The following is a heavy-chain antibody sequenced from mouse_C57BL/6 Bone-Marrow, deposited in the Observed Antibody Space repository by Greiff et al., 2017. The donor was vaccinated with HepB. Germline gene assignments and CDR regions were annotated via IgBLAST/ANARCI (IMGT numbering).Heavy chain of an antibody. CDR3: TPGGTPGVYYFDY. CDR2: IRNKANNHAT. CDR1: GFTFSDAW. V-gene: IGHV6-6*01. D-gene: IGHD2-14*01. Sequence: EVQLQESGGGLVQPGGSMKLSCAASGFTFSDAWMDWVRQSPEKGLEWVAEIRNKANNHATYYAESVKGRFTISRDDSNSSVYLQMNSLRAEATGIYYCTPGGTPGVYYFDYWGQGTTLTVSS. J-gene: IGHJ2*01.